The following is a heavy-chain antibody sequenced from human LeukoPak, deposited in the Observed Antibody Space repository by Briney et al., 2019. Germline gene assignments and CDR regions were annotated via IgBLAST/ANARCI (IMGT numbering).Heavy chain of an antibody. CDR2: INPNTGGT. D-gene: IGHD3-22*01. CDR3: ARAPMIVVVFPPRLDF. CDR1: GYTFTGYY. J-gene: IGHJ4*02. Sequence: ASVTVSCKTSGYTFTGYYMHWVRQAPGQGLEWMGWINPNTGGTNYAQKFQGRVTMTSDTSISTAYMELSSLKSDYTAMYYCARAPMIVVVFPPRLDFWGQGTLVTVSS. V-gene: IGHV1-2*02.